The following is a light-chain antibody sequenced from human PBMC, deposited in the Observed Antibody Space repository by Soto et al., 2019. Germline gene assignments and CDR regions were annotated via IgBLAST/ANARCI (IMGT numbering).Light chain of an antibody. V-gene: IGKV3-15*01. CDR1: QSVSSN. Sequence: VMTRSPATLSVSPGERATLSCRASQSVSSNLAWYQQKPGQAPRLLIYGASTRATGIPARFSGSGSGTEFTLTISSLQSEDFAVYYCQQYNNWPSWTFGQGTKVDIK. CDR3: QQYNNWPSWT. J-gene: IGKJ1*01. CDR2: GAS.